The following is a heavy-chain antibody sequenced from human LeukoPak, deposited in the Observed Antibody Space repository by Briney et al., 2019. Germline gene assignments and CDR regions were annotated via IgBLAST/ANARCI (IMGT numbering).Heavy chain of an antibody. J-gene: IGHJ6*02. CDR3: ASGRLNYFYAMDI. CDR1: GFTFSRNG. V-gene: IGHV3-33*01. CDR2: IWYDGCNK. Sequence: QPGRSLRLSCAASGFTFSRNGMHWVRQAPGKGLEWVAVIWYDGCNKYYADSVKGRFTISRDNSKNTLYLQMNSPRAEDTAVYYCASGRLNYFYAMDIWGQGTTVTAS.